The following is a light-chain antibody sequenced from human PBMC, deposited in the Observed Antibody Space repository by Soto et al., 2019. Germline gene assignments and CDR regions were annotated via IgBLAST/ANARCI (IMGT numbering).Light chain of an antibody. CDR2: GAS. CDR1: QSVSNNY. Sequence: EIVMTHSPYTLFVSLGEGATLSCRASQSVSNNYLAWYQQKPGQAPRVLIYGASSRATGIPDRFSGSGSGADFTLTISRLEPEDCAVYYCQHYTTSSITFGQGTRLEIK. J-gene: IGKJ5*01. V-gene: IGKV3-20*01. CDR3: QHYTTSSIT.